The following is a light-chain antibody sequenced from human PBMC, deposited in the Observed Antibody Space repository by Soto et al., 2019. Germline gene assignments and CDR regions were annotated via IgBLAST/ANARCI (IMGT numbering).Light chain of an antibody. J-gene: IGKJ1*01. CDR2: GAS. V-gene: IGKV3-20*01. CDR3: QQYGSSGT. CDR1: QYITIY. Sequence: IVLTQSPATLSLSPGERATLSCRASQYITIYLAWYQQKPGQAPRLLIYGASNRATGIPDRFSGSGSGTDFTLTISRLEPEDFAVYYCQQYGSSGTFGQGTKV.